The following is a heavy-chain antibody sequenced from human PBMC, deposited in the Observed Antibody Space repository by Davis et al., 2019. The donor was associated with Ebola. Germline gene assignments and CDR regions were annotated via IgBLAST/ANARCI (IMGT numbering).Heavy chain of an antibody. V-gene: IGHV4-59*12. CDR2: IYYSGST. CDR3: AREEYSSGWAHYYYYYGMDV. D-gene: IGHD6-19*01. Sequence: PSETLSLTCTVSGGSISSYYWTWIRQPPGKGLEWIGYIYYSGSTNYNPSLKSRVTISVDTSKNQFSLKLSSVTAADTAVYYCAREEYSSGWAHYYYYYGMDVWGQGTTVTVSS. CDR1: GGSISSYY. J-gene: IGHJ6*02.